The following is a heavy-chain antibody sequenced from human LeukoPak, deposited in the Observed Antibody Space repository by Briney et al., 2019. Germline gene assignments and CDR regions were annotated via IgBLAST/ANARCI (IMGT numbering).Heavy chain of an antibody. CDR1: GFTFSSYS. V-gene: IGHV3-30*03. Sequence: GGSLRLSCAASGFTFSSYSMNWVRQAPGKGLEWVAVISYDGSNKYYADSVKGRFTISRDNSKNTLYLQMNSLRAEDTAVYYCARDRPVIVAEIGWVFDYWGQGTLVTVSS. CDR3: ARDRPVIVAEIGWVFDY. CDR2: ISYDGSNK. J-gene: IGHJ4*02. D-gene: IGHD5-12*01.